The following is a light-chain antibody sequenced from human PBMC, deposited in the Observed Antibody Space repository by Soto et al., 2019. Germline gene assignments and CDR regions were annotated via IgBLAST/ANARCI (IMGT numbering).Light chain of an antibody. J-gene: IGKJ1*01. CDR2: AAS. Sequence: QMNRTISALSAAEREKIIITCRASRDVGSDVSWYQQKTGQAPKLLIYAASNLYTGVPSMFSGSRSGTEFTLTISSLQPEDFASYYSLQDSGDAWTCGQGTKG. V-gene: IGKV1-6*01. CDR1: RDVGSD. CDR3: LQDSGDAWT.